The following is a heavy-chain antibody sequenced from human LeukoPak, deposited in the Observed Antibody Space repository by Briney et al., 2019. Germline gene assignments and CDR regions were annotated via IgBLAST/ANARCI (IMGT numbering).Heavy chain of an antibody. CDR2: IKQEGSEK. CDR1: GFTFSSYW. CDR3: ARMASIAEPFDY. V-gene: IGHV3-7*01. D-gene: IGHD6-6*01. Sequence: GGSLRLSCAAPGFTFSSYWMTWVRQAPGKGLEWVANIKQEGSEKFYVDSVKGRFTISRDSAKNSLYLQMNSLRAEDTAVYYCARMASIAEPFDYWGQGTLVTVSS. J-gene: IGHJ4*02.